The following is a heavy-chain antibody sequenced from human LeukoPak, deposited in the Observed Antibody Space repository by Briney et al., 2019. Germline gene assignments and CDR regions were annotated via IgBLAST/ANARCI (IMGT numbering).Heavy chain of an antibody. Sequence: PSETLSLTCTVSGGSISSSSYYWGWIRQPPGKGLEWIGSIYYSGSTYYNPSLKSRVTISVDTSKNQFSLKLSSVTAADTAVYYCGGGVAATVYYYYGMDVWGKGTTVTVSS. CDR1: GGSISSSSYY. D-gene: IGHD6-19*01. CDR3: GGGVAATVYYYYGMDV. J-gene: IGHJ6*04. CDR2: IYYSGST. V-gene: IGHV4-39*01.